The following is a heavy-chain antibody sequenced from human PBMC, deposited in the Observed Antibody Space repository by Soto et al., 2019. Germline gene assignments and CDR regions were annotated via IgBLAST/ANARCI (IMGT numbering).Heavy chain of an antibody. D-gene: IGHD4-17*01. CDR1: GFSLSTSGVG. CDR2: IYWDDDK. CDR3: AHLNLRAGFDY. V-gene: IGHV2-5*02. J-gene: IGHJ4*02. Sequence: QITLKESGPTLVKPTQTLTLTCTFSGFSLSTSGVGVGWIRQPPGKALEWLALIYWDDDKRHSPSLKSRLTITKDTSKNQVVLTMTTMDPVDTATYYCAHLNLRAGFDYWGQGTLDTVSS.